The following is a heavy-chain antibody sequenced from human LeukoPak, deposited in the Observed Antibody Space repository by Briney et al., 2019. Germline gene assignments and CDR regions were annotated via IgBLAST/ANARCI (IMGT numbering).Heavy chain of an antibody. V-gene: IGHV3-30*18. CDR3: AKLPGYP. D-gene: IGHD1-14*01. J-gene: IGHJ5*02. CDR2: ISYDGSNK. Sequence: PGRSLRLSCAASGFTFSSYGMHWVRQAPGKGLEWVAVISYDGSNKYYADSVKGRFTISRDNSKNTLYLQMNSLRAEDTAVYYCAKLPGYPWGQGTLVTVSS. CDR1: GFTFSSYG.